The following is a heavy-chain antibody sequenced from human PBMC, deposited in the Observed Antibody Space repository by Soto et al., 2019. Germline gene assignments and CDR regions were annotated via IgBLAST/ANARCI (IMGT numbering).Heavy chain of an antibody. CDR3: ARVQDSSWYFDY. V-gene: IGHV4-31*03. Sequence: PSETLSLTCTVSGGSISSGGYYWSWIRQHPGKGLEWIGYIYYSGSAYYNPSLKSRVTISVDTSKNQFSLKLSSVTAADTAVYYCARVQDSSWYFDYWGQGTLVTVS. D-gene: IGHD6-13*01. CDR2: IYYSGSA. J-gene: IGHJ4*02. CDR1: GGSISSGGYY.